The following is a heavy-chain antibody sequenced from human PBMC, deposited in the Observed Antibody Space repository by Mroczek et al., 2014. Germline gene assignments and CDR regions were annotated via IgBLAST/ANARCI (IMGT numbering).Heavy chain of an antibody. CDR2: ISYDGSNK. V-gene: IGHV3-30-3*01. CDR1: GFTFSSYA. Sequence: QVQLVESGGGVVQPGRSLRLSCAASGFTFSSYAMHWVRQAPGKGLEWVAVISYDGSNKYYADSVKGRFTISRDNSKNTLYLQMNSLRAEDTAVYYCAREDDSSGYWTARYYGMDVWGQGTTVTRLL. CDR3: AREDDSSGYWTARYYGMDV. J-gene: IGHJ6*02. D-gene: IGHD3-22*01.